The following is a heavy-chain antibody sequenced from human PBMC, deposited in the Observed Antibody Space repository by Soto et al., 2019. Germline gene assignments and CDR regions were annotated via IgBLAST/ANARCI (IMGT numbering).Heavy chain of an antibody. J-gene: IGHJ6*02. CDR2: IFPGDDET. D-gene: IGHD5-12*01. CDR1: GYNFATHW. Sequence: PGESLKISCQGSGYNFATHWIGWVRHKAGKGLEWMGIIFPGDDETRYSPSFQGHITISADKSISIAYLRWSSLKASDTGMYYCATPGGFGMDVWGQGTTVTVSS. CDR3: ATPGGFGMDV. V-gene: IGHV5-51*01.